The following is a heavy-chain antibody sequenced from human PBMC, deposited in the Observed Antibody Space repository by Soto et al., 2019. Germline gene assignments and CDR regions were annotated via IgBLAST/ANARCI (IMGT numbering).Heavy chain of an antibody. J-gene: IGHJ5*02. V-gene: IGHV4-31*03. Sequence: SETLSLTCTVSGGSISSGGYYWSWIRQHPGKGLEWIGYIYYSGSTYYNPSLKSRVTISVDTSKNQFSLKLSSVTAADTAVYYCARVLRDYSHWFDPWGQGTLVTVS. CDR2: IYYSGST. CDR1: GGSISSGGYY. D-gene: IGHD3-10*01. CDR3: ARVLRDYSHWFDP.